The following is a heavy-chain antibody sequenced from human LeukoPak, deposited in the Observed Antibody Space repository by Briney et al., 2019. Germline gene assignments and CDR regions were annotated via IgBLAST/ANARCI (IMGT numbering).Heavy chain of an antibody. CDR2: IWYDGSNK. CDR1: GFTFSSYG. V-gene: IGHV3-33*01. D-gene: IGHD5-18*01. CDR3: ARGYSYGDDAFDI. Sequence: GGPLRLSCAASGFTFSSYGMHWVRQAPGKGLEWVAVIWYDGSNKYYADSVKGRFTISRDNSKNTLYLQMNSLRAEDTAVYYCARGYSYGDDAFDIWGQGTMVTVSS. J-gene: IGHJ3*02.